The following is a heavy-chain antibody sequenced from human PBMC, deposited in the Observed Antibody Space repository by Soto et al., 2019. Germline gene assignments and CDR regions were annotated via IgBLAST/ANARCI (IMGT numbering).Heavy chain of an antibody. CDR2: ISWNSGSI. D-gene: IGHD3-3*01. Sequence: EVQLVESGGGLVQPGRSRKLSVAAPGSTLEDYARHWFGQAPGKGREWVSGISWNSGSIGYADSVKGRFTISRDNAKNSLYLQMNSLRAEDTALYYCAKVWSGASWGQGTLVTVSS. CDR3: AKVWSGAS. J-gene: IGHJ5*02. CDR1: GSTLEDYA. V-gene: IGHV3-9*01.